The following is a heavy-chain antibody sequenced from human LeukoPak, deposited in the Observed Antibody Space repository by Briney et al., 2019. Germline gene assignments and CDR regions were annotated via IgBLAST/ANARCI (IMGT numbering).Heavy chain of an antibody. CDR2: INPNSGGT. V-gene: IGHV1-2*02. D-gene: IGHD3-9*01. J-gene: IGHJ5*02. CDR1: GYTFTSYY. CDR3: ARVTYFDWFIDP. Sequence: ASVKVSCKASGYTFTSYYMHWVRQAPGQGLEWMGWINPNSGGTNYAQKFQGRVTMTRDTSISTAYMELSRLRSDDTAVYYCARVTYFDWFIDPWGQGTLVTVSS.